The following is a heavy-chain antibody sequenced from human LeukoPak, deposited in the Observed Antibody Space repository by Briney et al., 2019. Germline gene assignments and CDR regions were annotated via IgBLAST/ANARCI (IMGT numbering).Heavy chain of an antibody. J-gene: IGHJ6*03. V-gene: IGHV3-53*01. Sequence: GGSLRLSCAASGFTVSSNYMSWVRQAPGKGLEWVSVIYSGGSTYYADSVKGRFTISRDNSKNTLYLQMNSLRAEDTAVYYCARVIYEYSSSSSYMDVWGKGTTVTVSS. CDR1: GFTVSSNY. D-gene: IGHD6-6*01. CDR3: ARVIYEYSSSSSYMDV. CDR2: IYSGGST.